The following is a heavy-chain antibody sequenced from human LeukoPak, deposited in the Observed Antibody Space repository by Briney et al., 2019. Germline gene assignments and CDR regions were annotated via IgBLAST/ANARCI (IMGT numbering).Heavy chain of an antibody. CDR2: IWSDGTNQ. CDR1: GLTFSHYG. D-gene: IGHD4-11*01. V-gene: IGHV3-33*06. Sequence: PGSSLRLSCAASGLTFSHYGFHWVRQAPGKGMEGVAVIWSDGTNQFYPDYVNGQFTSSRDYSQKTVYLEMHSLRTEDTAMYYCAKDAQRGFDYSTSLEYWGRGTLVTVS. J-gene: IGHJ4*02. CDR3: AKDAQRGFDYSTSLEY.